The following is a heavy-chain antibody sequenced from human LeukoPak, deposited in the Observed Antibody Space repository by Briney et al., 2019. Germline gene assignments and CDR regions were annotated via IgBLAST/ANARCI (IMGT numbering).Heavy chain of an antibody. D-gene: IGHD3-10*01. CDR2: IYDSGSA. V-gene: IGHV4-31*03. CDR3: GRRASFGYFDC. J-gene: IGHJ4*02. CDR1: GGSISSGGYY. Sequence: SETLSPTCPLSGGSISSGGYYWSWIRQHPGKGLEWIAYIYDSGSAYYNPSLKSRVTISADTANNQFSLNLSSVTAADTAVYYCGRRASFGYFDCWGQGTLVTVSS.